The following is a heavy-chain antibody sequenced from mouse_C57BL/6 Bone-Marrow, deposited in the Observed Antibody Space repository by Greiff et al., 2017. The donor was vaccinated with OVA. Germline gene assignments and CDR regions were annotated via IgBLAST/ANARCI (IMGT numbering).Heavy chain of an antibody. V-gene: IGHV1-55*01. Sequence: QVQLQQSGAELVKPGASVKMSCKASGYTFTSYWITWVKQRPGQGLEWIGDIYPGSGSTNYNEKFKSKATLTVDTSSSTAYMQLSSLTSEDSAVYYCARSCYGSSYLYWGQGTTLTVSS. D-gene: IGHD1-1*01. CDR2: IYPGSGST. CDR1: GYTFTSYW. J-gene: IGHJ2*01. CDR3: ARSCYGSSYLY.